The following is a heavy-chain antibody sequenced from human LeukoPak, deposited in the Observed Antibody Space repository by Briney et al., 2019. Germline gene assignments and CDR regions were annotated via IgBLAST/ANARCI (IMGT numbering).Heavy chain of an antibody. CDR2: ISSSSSYI. CDR3: VTIARTMDILTGYLDY. CDR1: GFTFSSYS. D-gene: IGHD3-9*01. Sequence: PGGSLRLSCAASGFTFSSYSMNWVRQAPGKGLEWVSSISSSSSYIYYADSVKGRFTISRDNAKNSLYLQMNSLRAEDTAVYYCVTIARTMDILTGYLDYWGQGTLVTVSS. V-gene: IGHV3-21*01. J-gene: IGHJ4*02.